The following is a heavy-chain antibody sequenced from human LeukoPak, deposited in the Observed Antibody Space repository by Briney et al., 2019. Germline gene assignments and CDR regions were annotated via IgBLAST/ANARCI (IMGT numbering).Heavy chain of an antibody. J-gene: IGHJ4*02. Sequence: SETLSLTCTVSGGSIPISTYYWGWVRQPPGKGLEWIGSIYYSGTTKYNPSLKSRVTISVDNSNNKFSLRLSSVTAAGTALYYCARGTLYSGWSYYFDSWGQGTLVTVSS. CDR1: GGSIPISTYY. D-gene: IGHD6-19*01. CDR2: IYYSGTT. V-gene: IGHV4-39*07. CDR3: ARGTLYSGWSYYFDS.